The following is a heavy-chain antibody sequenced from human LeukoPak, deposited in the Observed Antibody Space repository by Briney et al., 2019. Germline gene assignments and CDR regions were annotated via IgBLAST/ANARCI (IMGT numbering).Heavy chain of an antibody. J-gene: IGHJ5*02. Sequence: SGGSLRLSCAASGFTVSSNYMSWVRQAPGKGLEWVSVIYSGGSTYYADSVKGRFTISRDNSKNTLYLQMNSLRAEDTAVYYCARDWYSTGYFDPWGQGTLVTVSS. D-gene: IGHD6-19*01. CDR3: ARDWYSTGYFDP. CDR2: IYSGGST. V-gene: IGHV3-66*01. CDR1: GFTVSSNY.